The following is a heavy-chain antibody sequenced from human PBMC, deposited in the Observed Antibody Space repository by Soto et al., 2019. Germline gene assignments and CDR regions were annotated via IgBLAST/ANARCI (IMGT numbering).Heavy chain of an antibody. CDR2: ISYDGSNK. CDR1: GFTFSSYA. Sequence: GGSLRLSCAASGFTFSSYAMHWVRQAPGKGLEWVAVISYDGSNKYYADSVKGRFTISRDNSKNTLYLQMNSLRAEDTAVYYCARAAVVVTAIRYNWFDPWGQGTLVTVSS. CDR3: ARAAVVVTAIRYNWFDP. V-gene: IGHV3-30-3*01. D-gene: IGHD2-21*02. J-gene: IGHJ5*02.